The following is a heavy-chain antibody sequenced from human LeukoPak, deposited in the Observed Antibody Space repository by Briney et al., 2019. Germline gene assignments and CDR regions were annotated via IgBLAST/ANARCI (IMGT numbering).Heavy chain of an antibody. CDR2: IYCGGST. CDR3: ASEKDPDTALWFRSGMDV. D-gene: IGHD3-10*01. V-gene: IGHV3-53*01. J-gene: IGHJ6*02. CDR1: GFTVSSNY. Sequence: GGSLRLSCAASGFTVSSNYMSWVRQAPGKGLEWVSVIYCGGSTYYADSVKGRFTISRDNSKNTLYLQMNSLRAEDTAVYYCASEKDPDTALWFRSGMDVWGQGTTVTVSS.